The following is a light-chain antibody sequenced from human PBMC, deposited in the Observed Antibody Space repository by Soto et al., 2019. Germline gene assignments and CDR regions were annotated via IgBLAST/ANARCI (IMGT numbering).Light chain of an antibody. V-gene: IGKV3-20*01. CDR1: QSVSNNY. J-gene: IGKJ1*01. Sequence: EIVLTQSPGTLSLSPGERATLSCRASQSVSNNYLAWYQQKPGQAPRLLIYAASNRATGIADRFSGSGSGTDFTLTISRLQPEDIGLYYCQEYNDWPRGTFGQGTKVDIK. CDR3: QEYNDWPRGT. CDR2: AAS.